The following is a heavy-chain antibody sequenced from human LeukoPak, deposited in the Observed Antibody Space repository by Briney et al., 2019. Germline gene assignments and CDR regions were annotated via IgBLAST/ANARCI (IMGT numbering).Heavy chain of an antibody. CDR3: AKAWGYDSGYPFDY. V-gene: IGHV3-23*01. J-gene: IGHJ4*02. CDR2: ISGSGGST. D-gene: IGHD2-15*01. CDR1: GFTFSSYA. Sequence: GGSLRLSCAASGFTFSSYAMSWVRQAPGKGLEWVSAISGSGGSTHYADSVKGRFTISRDNSKNTLYLQMNSLRAEDTAVYYCAKAWGYDSGYPFDYWGQGTLVTVSS.